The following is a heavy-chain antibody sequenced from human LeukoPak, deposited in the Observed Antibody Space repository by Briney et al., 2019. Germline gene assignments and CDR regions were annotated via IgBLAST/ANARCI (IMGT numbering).Heavy chain of an antibody. CDR2: IYYSGST. Sequence: SETLSLTCTVSGGSISGYYWSWIRQPPGKGLEWIGNIYYSGSTNYNPSLKSRVTISVDTSKNRFSLKLSSVTAADTAVYYCARSSGSGSYPSYYGMDVWGQGTTVTVSS. CDR3: ARSSGSGSYPSYYGMDV. D-gene: IGHD3-10*01. CDR1: GGSISGYY. J-gene: IGHJ6*02. V-gene: IGHV4-59*08.